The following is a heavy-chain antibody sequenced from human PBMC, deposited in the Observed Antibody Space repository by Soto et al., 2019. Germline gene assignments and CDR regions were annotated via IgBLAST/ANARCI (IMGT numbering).Heavy chain of an antibody. CDR2: IWYDGNNK. Sequence: QVQLVESGGGVVQPGRSLRLSCAASGFTFSSYGMHWVRQAPGKGLEWVAVIWYDGNNKYYADSVKGRFTISRDTSKNTLYLQMDSLRAEDTAVYYCAREPYYYDSSGYYNRYWYFDLWGRGTLVTVSS. V-gene: IGHV3-33*01. CDR1: GFTFSSYG. D-gene: IGHD3-22*01. J-gene: IGHJ2*01. CDR3: AREPYYYDSSGYYNRYWYFDL.